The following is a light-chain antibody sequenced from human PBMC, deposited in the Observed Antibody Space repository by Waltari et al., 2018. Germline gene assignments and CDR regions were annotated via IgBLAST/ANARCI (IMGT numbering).Light chain of an antibody. CDR3: QQRANWPPLT. J-gene: IGKJ4*01. CDR2: HAS. Sequence: MVLTQSRATLSLSQGERATLCCRASQSVSNFLAWYQQKPGQAPRLLIYHASNRATGIPARFSGRGSGTDFTLTISSLEPGDSAVYYCQQRANWPPLTFGGGTRVEI. V-gene: IGKV3-11*01. CDR1: QSVSNF.